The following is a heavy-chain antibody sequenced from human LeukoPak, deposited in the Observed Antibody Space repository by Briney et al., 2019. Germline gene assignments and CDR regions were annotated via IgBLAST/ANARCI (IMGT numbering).Heavy chain of an antibody. CDR3: ARGCSSTSCFRFDI. Sequence: PSETLSLTCAVSGGSISSGGYSWSWIRQPPGTGLEWIGYIYHSGSTYYNPSLKSRVTISVDRSKNQFSLKLSSVTAADTAVYYCARGCSSTSCFRFDIWGQGTMVTVSS. CDR2: IYHSGST. CDR1: GGSISSGGYS. D-gene: IGHD2-2*01. V-gene: IGHV4-30-2*01. J-gene: IGHJ3*02.